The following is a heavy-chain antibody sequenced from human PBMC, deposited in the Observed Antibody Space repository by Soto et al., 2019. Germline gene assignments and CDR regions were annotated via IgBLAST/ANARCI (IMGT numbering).Heavy chain of an antibody. Sequence: PSETLSLTCTVSGGSISSGDYYWSWIRQPPGKGLEWIGYIYYSGSTYYNPSLKSRVTISVDTSKNQFSLKLSSVTAADTAVYYCARVVLMVYPPNAVDYWGQGTLVTVSS. J-gene: IGHJ4*02. D-gene: IGHD2-8*01. CDR3: ARVVLMVYPPNAVDY. CDR2: IYYSGST. CDR1: GGSISSGDYY. V-gene: IGHV4-30-4*01.